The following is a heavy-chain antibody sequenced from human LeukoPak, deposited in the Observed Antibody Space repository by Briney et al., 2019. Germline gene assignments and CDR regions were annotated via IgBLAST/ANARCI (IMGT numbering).Heavy chain of an antibody. CDR1: GGSISSSSCY. Sequence: KPSETLSLTCTVSGGSISSSSCYWGWIRQPPGKGLEWIGSIYYSGSTYYNPSLKSRVTISVDTSKNQFSLKLSSVTAADTAVYYCASLHYDTSDYYPYYFDYWGQGTLVTVSS. V-gene: IGHV4-39*01. J-gene: IGHJ4*02. D-gene: IGHD3-22*01. CDR2: IYYSGST. CDR3: ASLHYDTSDYYPYYFDY.